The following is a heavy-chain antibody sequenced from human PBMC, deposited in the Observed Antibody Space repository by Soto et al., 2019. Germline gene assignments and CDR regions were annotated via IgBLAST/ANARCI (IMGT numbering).Heavy chain of an antibody. J-gene: IGHJ4*01. V-gene: IGHV3-23*01. CDR3: AKDIVIITGAPIEH. Sequence: EVQLLESGGGLVQPGGSLRLSCAASGFRFSDYAMNWVRQAPGKGLEWVSSISGSGGTTYYADSVKGRFIISRDSSKNTLDQQMNSLRADDTAVYDCAKDIVIITGAPIEHRGQGSLVTVSA. CDR2: ISGSGGTT. CDR1: GFRFSDYA. D-gene: IGHD3-16*01.